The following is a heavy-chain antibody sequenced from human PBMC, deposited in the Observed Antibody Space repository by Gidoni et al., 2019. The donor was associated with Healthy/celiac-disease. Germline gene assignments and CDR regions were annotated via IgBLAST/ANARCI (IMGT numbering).Heavy chain of an antibody. V-gene: IGHV3-15*01. D-gene: IGHD4-17*01. CDR1: GFTFSNAW. Sequence: EVQLVESGGDLVKPGGSLRLSCAASGFTFSNAWMSWVRQAPGKGLGWVGRIKSKTDGGTTDYAAPVKGRFTILRDDSKNTLYLQMNSLKTEDTAVYYCTREASYGDYAFDYWGQGTLVTVSS. CDR3: TREASYGDYAFDY. CDR2: IKSKTDGGTT. J-gene: IGHJ4*02.